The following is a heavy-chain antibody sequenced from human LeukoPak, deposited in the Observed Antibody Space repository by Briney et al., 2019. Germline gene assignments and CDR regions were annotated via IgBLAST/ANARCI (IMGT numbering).Heavy chain of an antibody. D-gene: IGHD3-22*01. J-gene: IGHJ4*02. CDR3: ARKGYYYDSSGYYYAVQYYFDY. CDR2: INHSGST. V-gene: IGHV4-34*01. Sequence: SETLSLTCAVYGGSFSGYYWSWIRQPPGKGLEWIGEINHSGSTNYNPSLKSRVTISVDTSKNQFSLKLSSVTAADTAVYYCARKGYYYDSSGYYYAVQYYFDYWGQGTLVTVSS. CDR1: GGSFSGYY.